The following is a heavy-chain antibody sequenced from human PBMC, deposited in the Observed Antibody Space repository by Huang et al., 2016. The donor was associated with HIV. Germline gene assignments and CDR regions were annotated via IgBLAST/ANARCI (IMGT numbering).Heavy chain of an antibody. V-gene: IGHV3-7*01. CDR2: IKQDGSKK. CDR3: ARGGSYYDVLTGRHYYYNGLDV. CDR1: GFNFSAFW. Sequence: EVHLVESGGDLVQPGGSLRLSCVASGFNFSAFWMSWVRQAPGKVWEWVANIKQDGSKKNYVDSVKGRCTISRDNAKNSVYLQLTSLRAEDTAVYYCARGGSYYDVLTGRHYYYNGLDVWGQGTTVTVSS. D-gene: IGHD3-9*01. J-gene: IGHJ6*02.